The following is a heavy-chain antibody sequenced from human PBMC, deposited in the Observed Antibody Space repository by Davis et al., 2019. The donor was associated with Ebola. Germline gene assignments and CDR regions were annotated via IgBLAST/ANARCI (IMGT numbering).Heavy chain of an antibody. CDR1: GGSISSGSYY. J-gene: IGHJ4*02. CDR3: ARDPPGEWEPRQSGY. Sequence: LRLSCTVSGGSISSGSYYWNWIRQPAGKGLEWIGHIYSSGSINYNPSLKSRVTISVDTSKNQFSLKLTSVTAADSAVYYCARDPPGEWEPRQSGYWGQGTLVTVSS. V-gene: IGHV4-61*09. CDR2: IYSSGSI. D-gene: IGHD1-26*01.